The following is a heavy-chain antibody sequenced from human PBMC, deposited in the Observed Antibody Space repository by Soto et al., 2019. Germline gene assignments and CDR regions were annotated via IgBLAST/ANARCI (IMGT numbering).Heavy chain of an antibody. CDR3: ARGHSRQRYFDSLLEGHYYYGMDV. V-gene: IGHV4-34*01. Sequence: SETLSLTCAVYGGSFSGYYWSWIRQPPGKGLEWIGEINHSGSTNYNPSLKSRVTISVDTSKNQFSLKLSSVTAADTAVYYCARGHSRQRYFDSLLEGHYYYGMDVWGQGTTVTVSS. CDR2: INHSGST. CDR1: GGSFSGYY. D-gene: IGHD3-9*01. J-gene: IGHJ6*02.